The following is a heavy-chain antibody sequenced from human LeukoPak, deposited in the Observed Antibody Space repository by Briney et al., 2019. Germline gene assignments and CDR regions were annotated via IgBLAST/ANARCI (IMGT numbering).Heavy chain of an antibody. CDR2: INHSGST. V-gene: IGHV4-34*01. CDR1: GGSFSGYY. CDR3: AREGDDFWSGYRTYYYYYMDV. Sequence: PSETLSLTCAVYGGSFSGYYWSWIRQPPGKGLEWIGEINHSGSTNYNPSLKSRVTISVDTSKNQFSLKLSSVTAADTAVYYCAREGDDFWSGYRTYYYYYMDVWGKGTTVTVSS. J-gene: IGHJ6*03. D-gene: IGHD3-3*01.